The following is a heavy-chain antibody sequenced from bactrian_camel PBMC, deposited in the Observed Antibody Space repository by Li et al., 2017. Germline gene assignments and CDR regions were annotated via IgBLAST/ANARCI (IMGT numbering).Heavy chain of an antibody. Sequence: HVQLVESGGGSVQAEGSLTLSCAASGRIYSSNCMAWFRQAPGKEPERVASIGRGGSRYDYSVEGRFNISRDQDKNTLYLHMDSLKPEDTAMYFCAAEELRWGAIQVVGVPGGRLPSGARGPRSPSP. CDR3: AAEELRWGAIQVVGVPGGRLPS. CDR2: IGRGGS. D-gene: IGHD3*01. J-gene: IGHJ4*01. V-gene: IGHV3S53*01. CDR1: GRIYSSNC.